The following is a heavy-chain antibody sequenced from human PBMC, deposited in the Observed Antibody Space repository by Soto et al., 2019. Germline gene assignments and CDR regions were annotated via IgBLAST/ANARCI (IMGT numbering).Heavy chain of an antibody. Sequence: PGDSLKISCKGSGYSFTSYWIGWVRQMPGKGLEWMGIIYPGDSDTRYSPSFQGQVTISADKSISTAYLQWSSLKASDTAMYYCARQVDTAMVEFDYWGQGTLVTVTS. CDR3: ARQVDTAMVEFDY. D-gene: IGHD5-18*01. J-gene: IGHJ4*02. V-gene: IGHV5-51*01. CDR2: IYPGDSDT. CDR1: GYSFTSYW.